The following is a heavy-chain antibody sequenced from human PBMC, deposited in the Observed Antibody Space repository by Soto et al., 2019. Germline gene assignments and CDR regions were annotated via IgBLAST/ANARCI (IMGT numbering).Heavy chain of an antibody. D-gene: IGHD1-26*01. Sequence: QVQLQESGPGLVKPSETLSLTCNVSGGSISSYYWSWIRQPPGKGTEWIGYIYYSGSSNYNPSLKSRVTITVDTSKNLFSLKLSSLIAANTAVYYSARGYSGSLVYCYYMEVRGKGTTVTVS. CDR2: IYYSGSS. CDR3: ARGYSGSLVYCYYMEV. J-gene: IGHJ6*03. CDR1: GGSISSYY. V-gene: IGHV4-59*08.